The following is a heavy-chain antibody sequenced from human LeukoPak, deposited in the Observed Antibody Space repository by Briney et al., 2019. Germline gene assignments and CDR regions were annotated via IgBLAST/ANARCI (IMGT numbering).Heavy chain of an antibody. CDR3: AGPGDYLDLGYYYYGMDV. D-gene: IGHD4-17*01. J-gene: IGHJ6*02. CDR1: GGTFSSYA. Sequence: GASVKVSCKASGGTFSSYAISWVRQAPGQGLEWMGGIIPIFGTANYAQKFQGRVTITADESTSTAYMELSSLRSEDTAVYYCAGPGDYLDLGYYYYGMDVWGQGTTVTVSS. CDR2: IIPIFGTA. V-gene: IGHV1-69*13.